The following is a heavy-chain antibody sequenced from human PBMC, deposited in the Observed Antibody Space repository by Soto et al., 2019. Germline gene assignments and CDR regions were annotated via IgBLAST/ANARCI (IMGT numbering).Heavy chain of an antibody. V-gene: IGHV3-48*01. CDR1: GFTFSSYS. CDR3: AREGMYYDYIWGSYRYGSFDY. Sequence: PGGSLRLSCAASGFTFSSYSMNWVRQAPGKGLEWVSYISSSSSTIYYADSVKGRFTISRDNAKNSLYLQMNSLRAEDTAVYYCAREGMYYDYIWGSYRYGSFDYWGQGTLVTVS. D-gene: IGHD3-16*02. J-gene: IGHJ4*02. CDR2: ISSSSSTI.